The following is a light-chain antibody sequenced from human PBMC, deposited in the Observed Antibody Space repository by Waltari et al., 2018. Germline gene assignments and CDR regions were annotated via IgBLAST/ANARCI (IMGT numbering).Light chain of an antibody. V-gene: IGLV2-8*01. J-gene: IGLJ2*01. CDR1: SSDVGGYNY. CDR2: EVS. CDR3: SSYAGSNNLV. Sequence: QSALTQPPSASGSPGQSVTISCTGTSSDVGGYNYVSWYHNHPGKAPKLMIYEVSKRPPGVPDRFSGSKPGNPASLTVSGLQAEDEADYYCSSYAGSNNLVFGGGTKLTVL.